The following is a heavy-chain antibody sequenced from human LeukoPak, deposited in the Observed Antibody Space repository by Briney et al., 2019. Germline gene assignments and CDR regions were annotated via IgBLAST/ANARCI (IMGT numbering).Heavy chain of an antibody. J-gene: IGHJ4*02. CDR1: GFTVSSNY. D-gene: IGHD4-17*01. CDR3: ARDIGYGDYGGDY. V-gene: IGHV3-53*01. CDR2: IYSGGST. Sequence: GGSLRLSCAASGFTVSSNYMSWVRQAPGKGLEWVSVIYSGGSTYYADSVKGRFTISRDNSKNTLYLQMNSLRAEDTAAYYCARDIGYGDYGGDYWGQGTLVTVSS.